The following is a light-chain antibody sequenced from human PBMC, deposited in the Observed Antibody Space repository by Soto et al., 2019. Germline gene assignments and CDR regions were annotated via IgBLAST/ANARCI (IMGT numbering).Light chain of an antibody. CDR2: IAS. Sequence: IKMTQSPSSVSASVGDSSTIACRESQGISSRLAWYQQIPGKAPKLLIYIASNLQSGVPARFSGSGSGTDFTLTISSLQPEDFATYECQQANSFPLTFGGGTKVEIK. V-gene: IGKV1D-12*01. J-gene: IGKJ4*01. CDR1: QGISSR. CDR3: QQANSFPLT.